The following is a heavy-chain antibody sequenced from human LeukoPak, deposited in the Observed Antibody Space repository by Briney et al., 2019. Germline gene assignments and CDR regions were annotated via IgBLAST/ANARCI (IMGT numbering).Heavy chain of an antibody. D-gene: IGHD4-17*01. J-gene: IGHJ4*02. V-gene: IGHV1-46*01. CDR3: ARETTRRGYYDY. CDR1: GYTFTNNY. Sequence: ASVKVSCKASGYTFTNNYLHWVRQAPGQGLEWMGMIYPRDGSTSYAQKFQGRVTITADESTSTAYMELSSLRSEDTAVYYCARETTRRGYYDYRGQGTLVTVSS. CDR2: IYPRDGST.